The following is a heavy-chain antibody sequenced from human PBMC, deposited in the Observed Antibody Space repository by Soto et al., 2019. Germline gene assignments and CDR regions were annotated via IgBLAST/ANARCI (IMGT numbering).Heavy chain of an antibody. CDR3: ARERGRGIAVGGMDV. CDR1: GFTFSSYG. CDR2: IWYDGSNK. J-gene: IGHJ6*02. V-gene: IGHV3-33*01. D-gene: IGHD6-19*01. Sequence: LRLSCAASGFTFSSYGLHWVRQAPGKGLEWVAVIWYDGSNKYYADSVKGRFTISRDNSKNTLYLQMNSLRAEDTAVYYCARERGRGIAVGGMDVWGQGTTVTVSS.